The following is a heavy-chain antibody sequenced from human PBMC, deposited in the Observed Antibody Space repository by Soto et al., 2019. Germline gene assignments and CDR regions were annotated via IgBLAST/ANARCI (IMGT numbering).Heavy chain of an antibody. J-gene: IGHJ6*02. CDR3: ATKLEDCSSTSCYGPYYGMDV. V-gene: IGHV3-23*01. CDR1: GFTFSSYA. Sequence: GSLRLSCAASGFTFSSYAMSWVRQAPGKGLEWVSAISGSGGSTYYADSVKGRFTISRDNSKNTRYLQMNSLRAEDTAVYYCATKLEDCSSTSCYGPYYGMDVWGQGTTVTVSS. CDR2: ISGSGGST. D-gene: IGHD2-2*01.